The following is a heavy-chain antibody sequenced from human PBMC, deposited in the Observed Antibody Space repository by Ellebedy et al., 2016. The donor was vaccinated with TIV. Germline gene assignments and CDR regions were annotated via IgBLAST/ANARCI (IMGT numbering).Heavy chain of an antibody. D-gene: IGHD1-26*01. CDR1: GFTFSSDG. CDR3: ARHAVGEGATLEY. CDR2: IWYDGSNK. J-gene: IGHJ4*02. Sequence: PGGSLRLSCAASGFTFSSDGMHWVRQATGKGLEWVTVIWYDGSNKYYADSVKGRFTISGDNSKNTLYLQMNSLRAEETAGYYCARHAVGEGATLEYWGQGTLVTDSS. V-gene: IGHV3-33*01.